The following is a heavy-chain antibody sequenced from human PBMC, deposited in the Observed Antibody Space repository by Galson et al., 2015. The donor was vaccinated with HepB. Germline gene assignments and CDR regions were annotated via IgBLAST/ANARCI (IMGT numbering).Heavy chain of an antibody. J-gene: IGHJ4*02. CDR2: ISTESGNT. CDR3: ARDVDHRFDH. V-gene: IGHV1-18*01. CDR1: GYTFTSKD. Sequence: SVKVSCKASGYTFTSKDISWVRQAPGQGLEWMGWISTESGNTNYVQKLQGSVTMIRDTSTSTAYMELRSLRSDDTAVYYCARDVDHRFDHWGQGTLVTVSS.